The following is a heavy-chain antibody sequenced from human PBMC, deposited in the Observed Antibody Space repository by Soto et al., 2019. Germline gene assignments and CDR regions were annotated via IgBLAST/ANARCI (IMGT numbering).Heavy chain of an antibody. CDR3: ARVFRYCTNGVCYPNSDFDY. CDR1: GGSVSSGSYY. J-gene: IGHJ4*02. D-gene: IGHD2-8*01. CDR2: IDYSGRT. Sequence: QVQLQESGPGLVKPSETLSLTCTVSGGSVSSGSYYWSWIRQPPGKGLEWIGYIDYSGRTNYNPSLKRRVTISVDTSKNQFSLKLSSVTAADTAVYYCARVFRYCTNGVCYPNSDFDYWGQGTLVTVSS. V-gene: IGHV4-61*01.